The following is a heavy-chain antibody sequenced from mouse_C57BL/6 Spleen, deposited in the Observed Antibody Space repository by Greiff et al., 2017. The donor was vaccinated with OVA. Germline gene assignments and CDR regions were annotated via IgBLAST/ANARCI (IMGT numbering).Heavy chain of an antibody. J-gene: IGHJ4*01. Sequence: EVQLQESGPGLVKPSQSLSLTCSVTGYSITSGYYWNWIRQFPGNKLEWMGYISYDGSNNYNPSLKNRISITRDTSKNQFFLKLNSVTTEDTATYYCARVTRGDYAMDYWGQGTSVTVSS. CDR1: GYSITSGYY. CDR3: ARVTRGDYAMDY. V-gene: IGHV3-6*01. CDR2: ISYDGSN.